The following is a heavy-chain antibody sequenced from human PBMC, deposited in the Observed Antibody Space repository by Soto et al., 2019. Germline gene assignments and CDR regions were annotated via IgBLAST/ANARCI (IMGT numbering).Heavy chain of an antibody. J-gene: IGHJ5*02. V-gene: IGHV3-33*01. CDR2: IWYDGGIE. Sequence: RGSLRLSCAASGFTLSTYGIHWVRQAPGKGLQWLAVIWYDGGIEYYSDSVKGRFTISGDNSKNTLYLQMNSLRVEDTAVYYCASDLSVSQGGFHTWGQGTLVTSSS. CDR3: ASDLSVSQGGFHT. D-gene: IGHD2-8*01. CDR1: GFTLSTYG.